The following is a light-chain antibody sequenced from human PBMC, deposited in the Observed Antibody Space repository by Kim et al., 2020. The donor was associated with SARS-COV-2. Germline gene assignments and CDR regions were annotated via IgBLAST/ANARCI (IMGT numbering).Light chain of an antibody. CDR3: MIWHSSAWV. J-gene: IGLJ3*02. V-gene: IGLV5-45*01. CDR1: SGINVGTYR. Sequence: LACTLRSGINVGTYRIYWYQQKPGSPPQYLLRYKSDSDKQQGSGVPSRFSGSKDASANAGILLISGLQSEDEADYYCMIWHSSAWVFGGGTQLTVL. CDR2: YKSDSDK.